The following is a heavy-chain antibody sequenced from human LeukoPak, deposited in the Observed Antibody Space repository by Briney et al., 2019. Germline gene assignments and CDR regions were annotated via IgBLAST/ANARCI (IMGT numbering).Heavy chain of an antibody. V-gene: IGHV4-61*02. J-gene: IGHJ2*01. Sequence: SQTLSLTCTVSGGSISSGSYYWNWIRQPAGKGLEWIGRIDTSGNTNYKPSLKSRVTMSVDTSKKQFSLKLSSVTAADTAVYYCARVSSSWYQDWYFDLWGRGTLVTVSS. CDR1: GGSISSGSYY. CDR2: IDTSGNT. CDR3: ARVSSSWYQDWYFDL. D-gene: IGHD6-13*01.